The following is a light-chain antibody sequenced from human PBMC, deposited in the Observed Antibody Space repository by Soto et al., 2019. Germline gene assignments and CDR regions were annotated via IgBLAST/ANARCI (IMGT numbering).Light chain of an antibody. CDR1: QSISTT. Sequence: EIVMTQSPATLSVSPGERATLSCRASQSISTTLAWYQQKPGLAPRLLIYGASTRATDIPARFSGSGSGTEFTLNISSLQSEDFAFYYCQQYNNWTRTFGQGTKLEIK. V-gene: IGKV3-15*01. CDR3: QQYNNWTRT. J-gene: IGKJ2*01. CDR2: GAS.